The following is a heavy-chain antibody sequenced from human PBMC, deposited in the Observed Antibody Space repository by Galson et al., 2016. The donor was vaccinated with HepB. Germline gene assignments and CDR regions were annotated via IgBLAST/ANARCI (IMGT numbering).Heavy chain of an antibody. V-gene: IGHV5-51*01. Sequence: QSGAEVKKVGESLKISCQGSGYYFSTYWIAWVRQMPGKGLEWMGIVYPDDSDTIYSPSFQGQVTISVDRSITTAYLQWSSLKASDTAIYYCARHRWYCSSTKGQANVHYGVGLWGQGTTVTVAS. D-gene: IGHD2-2*01. CDR1: GYYFSTYW. J-gene: IGHJ6*02. CDR2: VYPDDSDT. CDR3: ARHRWYCSSTKGQANVHYGVGL.